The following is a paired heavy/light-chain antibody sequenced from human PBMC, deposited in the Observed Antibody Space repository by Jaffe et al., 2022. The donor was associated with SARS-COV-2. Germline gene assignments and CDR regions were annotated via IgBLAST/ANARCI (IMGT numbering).Heavy chain of an antibody. CDR1: GFTFSSYA. Sequence: EVQLLDSGGGLVQPGGSLRLSCAASGFTFSSYAMSWVRQAPGKGLEWVSGISGSGGTSGSTYYADSVKGRFTISRDNSKNTLHLQMNSLRAEDTAVYYCAKHGGDRCYSSVDYWGQGTLVTVSS. V-gene: IGHV3-23*01. J-gene: IGHJ4*02. CDR3: AKHGGDRCYSSVDY. CDR2: ISGSGGTSGST. D-gene: IGHD2-21*01.
Light chain of an antibody. V-gene: IGKV4-1*01. CDR2: WAS. CDR1: QSVLYISNNKNY. CDR3: QQYFITPCT. Sequence: DIVMTQSPDSLAVSLGERATINCKSSQSVLYISNNKNYLAWYQQKPGQPPKLLIFWASTRESGVPDRFSGSGSGTDFTLTISSLQAEDVAIYYCQQYFITPCTFGQGTKLDIK. J-gene: IGKJ2*02.